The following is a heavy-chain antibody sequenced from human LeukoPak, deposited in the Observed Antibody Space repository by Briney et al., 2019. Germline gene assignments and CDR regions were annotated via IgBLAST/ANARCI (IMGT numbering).Heavy chain of an antibody. J-gene: IGHJ4*02. D-gene: IGHD4-11*01. CDR3: ARDPYSNYYFDY. Sequence: GRSLRLSSAAAGFTFRSYAMHWVRQAPGKGLEWVAVISYDGSNKYYADSVKGRFTISRDNSKNTLYLQMNSLSADDTAVYYCARDPYSNYYFDYWGQGTLVTVSS. CDR2: ISYDGSNK. V-gene: IGHV3-30-3*01. CDR1: GFTFRSYA.